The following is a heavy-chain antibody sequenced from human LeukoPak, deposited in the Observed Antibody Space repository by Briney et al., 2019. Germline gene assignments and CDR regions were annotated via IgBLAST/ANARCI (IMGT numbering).Heavy chain of an antibody. Sequence: GASVKVSCKVSGYTLTELSMHWVRQAPGKGLEWMGGFDPEDGETIYAQKFQGRVTMTEDTSTDTAYMELSSLRSEDTAVYYCATGGTMGRGDYFDYWGQGTLVTVSS. J-gene: IGHJ4*02. D-gene: IGHD4/OR15-4a*01. CDR3: ATGGTMGRGDYFDY. V-gene: IGHV1-24*01. CDR1: GYTLTELS. CDR2: FDPEDGET.